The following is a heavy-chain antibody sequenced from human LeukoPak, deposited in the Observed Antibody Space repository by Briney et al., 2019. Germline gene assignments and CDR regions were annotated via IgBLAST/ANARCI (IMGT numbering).Heavy chain of an antibody. V-gene: IGHV3-49*04. Sequence: GGPLILSCTASGFTFGVYAMSWVRQAPGKGLEGVGFIRSKAYGGTTEYAASVKGRFTISRDDSKSIAYLQMNSLKTEDTAVYYCTRDQRYCSGGSCSYANWFDPWGQGNLGTVSS. CDR2: IRSKAYGGTT. CDR3: TRDQRYCSGGSCSYANWFDP. J-gene: IGHJ5*02. D-gene: IGHD2-15*01. CDR1: GFTFGVYA.